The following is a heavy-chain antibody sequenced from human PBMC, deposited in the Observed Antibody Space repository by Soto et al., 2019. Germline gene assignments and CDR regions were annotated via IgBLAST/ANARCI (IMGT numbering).Heavy chain of an antibody. D-gene: IGHD6-6*01. Sequence: ASVKVSCKASGYTFTGYYMHWVRQAPGQGLEWMGWINPNSGGTNYAQRFQGWVTMTRDTSISTAHMELSRLRSDDTAMYYCARYRAARPGYYCYVKAVWGQGTTVTVSS. V-gene: IGHV1-2*04. J-gene: IGHJ6*02. CDR2: INPNSGGT. CDR3: ARYRAARPGYYCYVKAV. CDR1: GYTFTGYY.